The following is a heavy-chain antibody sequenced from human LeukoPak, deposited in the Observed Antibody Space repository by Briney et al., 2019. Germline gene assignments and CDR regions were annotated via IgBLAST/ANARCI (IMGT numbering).Heavy chain of an antibody. CDR3: ASGDNDPLFDY. V-gene: IGHV4-31*03. CDR2: IYYSGST. CDR1: GGSISGGGYY. Sequence: SETLSLTCTVSGGSISGGGYYWSWIRQHPGKGLEWIGSIYYSGSTNYNPSLQGRVTISLDTSRNQFSLKLSSVTAADTAVYYCASGDNDPLFDYWGQGTLVTVSS. D-gene: IGHD1-1*01. J-gene: IGHJ4*02.